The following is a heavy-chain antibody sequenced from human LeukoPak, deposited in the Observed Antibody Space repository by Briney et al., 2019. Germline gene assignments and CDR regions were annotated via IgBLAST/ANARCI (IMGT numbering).Heavy chain of an antibody. CDR1: GFTFSSYA. CDR3: AREGAVAGTFDY. D-gene: IGHD6-19*01. J-gene: IGHJ4*02. CDR2: IPYDGSNK. Sequence: GRSLRLSCAASGFTFSSYAMHWVRQAPGKGLEWVAVIPYDGSNKYYADSVKGRFTISRDNSKNTLYLQMNSLRAEDTAVYYCAREGAVAGTFDYWGQGTLVTVSS. V-gene: IGHV3-30-3*01.